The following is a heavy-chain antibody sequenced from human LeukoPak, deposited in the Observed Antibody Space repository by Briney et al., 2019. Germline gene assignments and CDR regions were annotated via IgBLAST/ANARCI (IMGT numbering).Heavy chain of an antibody. J-gene: IGHJ6*03. CDR1: GGTFSSYA. V-gene: IGHV1-69*06. CDR3: ARRAPYYYYMDV. CDR2: IIPMFASA. Sequence: GASVKVSCKASGGTFSSYAISWVRQAPGQGLEWMGGIIPMFASANYAQKFQGRVTITADKSTSTAYMELSSLRSDDTAVYYCARRAPYYYYMDVWGKGTTVTISS.